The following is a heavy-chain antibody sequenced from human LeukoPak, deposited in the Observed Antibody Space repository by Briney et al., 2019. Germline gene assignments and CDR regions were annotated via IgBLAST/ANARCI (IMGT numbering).Heavy chain of an antibody. Sequence: GGSLRLSCAASGFTFDDYAMNWVRQAPGKGLEWVSGINWNGGSTYYRDSVKGRFTISRDNAKNSLYLQMNSLRAEDTAVYYCAGLCISTSCYNLFDYWGQGTLVTVSS. CDR1: GFTFDDYA. V-gene: IGHV3-20*04. CDR2: INWNGGST. D-gene: IGHD2-2*01. J-gene: IGHJ4*02. CDR3: AGLCISTSCYNLFDY.